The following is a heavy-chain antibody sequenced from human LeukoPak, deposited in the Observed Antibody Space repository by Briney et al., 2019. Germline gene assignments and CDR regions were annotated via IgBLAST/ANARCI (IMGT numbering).Heavy chain of an antibody. CDR3: ARDYGDYEPGRHHYYYYYMDV. CDR1: GFTFSSYS. CDR2: ISSSSSYI. V-gene: IGHV3-21*01. D-gene: IGHD4-17*01. J-gene: IGHJ6*03. Sequence: GGSLRLSCAASGFTFSSYSMNWVRQTPGKGLEGVASISSSSSYIFYADSVKGRFTMSRDNAKKSLFLQMNSLRAEDTAVYYCARDYGDYEPGRHHYYYYYMDVWGKGTTVTVSS.